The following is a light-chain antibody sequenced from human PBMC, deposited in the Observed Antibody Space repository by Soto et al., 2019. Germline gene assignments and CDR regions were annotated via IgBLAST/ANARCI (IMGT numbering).Light chain of an antibody. Sequence: QSVLTQPPSVSGAPGQRVTISCTGSSSNIGTYDVHWYQQLPGTAPKLLIYGHINRPSGVPDRFSGSKSGTSASLAISGLQAEDEGDYYCQSYDSSLTGHVVFGGGTKVTVL. J-gene: IGLJ2*01. CDR3: QSYDSSLTGHVV. V-gene: IGLV1-40*01. CDR1: SSNIGTYD. CDR2: GHI.